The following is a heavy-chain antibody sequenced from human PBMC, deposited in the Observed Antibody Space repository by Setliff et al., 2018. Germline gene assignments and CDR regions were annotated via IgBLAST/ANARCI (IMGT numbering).Heavy chain of an antibody. D-gene: IGHD1-1*01. V-gene: IGHV1-69*06. Sequence: SVKVSCKASGGAFSGYAFSWVRQAPGQGLEWIGGITPIFETAHYAEKFRDRVTITADKSTTTVHMELSSLTSEDTAVYFCARDSVTLGQLERRGGWHYYGMDVWGQGTTVTVSS. CDR1: GGAFSGYA. CDR2: ITPIFETA. CDR3: ARDSVTLGQLERRGGWHYYGMDV. J-gene: IGHJ6*02.